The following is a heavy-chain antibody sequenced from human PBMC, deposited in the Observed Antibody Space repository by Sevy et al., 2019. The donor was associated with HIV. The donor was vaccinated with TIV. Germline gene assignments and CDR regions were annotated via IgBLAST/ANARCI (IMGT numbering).Heavy chain of an antibody. CDR1: GAAISSGGYY. J-gene: IGHJ6*02. CDR3: ARVPVVCSPYYYAIDV. V-gene: IGHV4-31*03. CDR2: IYHSGSS. D-gene: IGHD2-15*01. Sequence: SESLSLTCTVSGAAISSGGYYWTWIRQHPGKGLEWIGNIYHSGSSFYNPSLKGRVVMSVVTSKNQFSLNLTSLTAADTAVYYCARVPVVCSPYYYAIDVWGQGTSVTVSS.